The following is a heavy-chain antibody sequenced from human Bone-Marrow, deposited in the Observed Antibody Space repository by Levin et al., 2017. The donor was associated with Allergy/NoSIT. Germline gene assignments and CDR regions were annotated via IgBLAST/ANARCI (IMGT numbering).Heavy chain of an antibody. D-gene: IGHD6-19*01. J-gene: IGHJ4*02. V-gene: IGHV3-23*01. CDR2: ISGSGGST. CDR3: AKHRHSSGWYYET. Sequence: GESLKISCAASGFTFSSYAMSWVRQAPGKGLEWVSAISGSGGSTYYADSVKGRFTISRDNSKNTLYLQMNSLRAEDTAVYYCAKHRHSSGWYYETWGQGTLVTVSS. CDR1: GFTFSSYA.